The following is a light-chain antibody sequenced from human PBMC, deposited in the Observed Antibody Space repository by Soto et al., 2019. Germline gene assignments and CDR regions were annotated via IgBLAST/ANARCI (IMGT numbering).Light chain of an antibody. CDR3: QQYASSPALT. V-gene: IGKV3-20*01. CDR1: QSVSSSY. Sequence: GVTQSAGALSLSPGERATLSCRASQSVSSSYLAWYQQKPGQAPRLLIYGASSRATGIPDRFSGSGSGTDFTLTISRLEPEDFAVYYCQQYASSPALTFGGGTKVDI. CDR2: GAS. J-gene: IGKJ4*01.